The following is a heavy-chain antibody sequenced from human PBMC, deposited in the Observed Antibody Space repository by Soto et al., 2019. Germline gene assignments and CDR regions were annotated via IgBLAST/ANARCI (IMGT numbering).Heavy chain of an antibody. J-gene: IGHJ6*02. D-gene: IGHD3-10*01. CDR3: ARTPIAGDYYYGMDV. V-gene: IGHV5-51*01. CDR1: GYSFTSYW. Sequence: GESLKISCKGSGYSFTSYWIGWVRQMPGKGLEWMGIIYPGDSDTRYSPSFQGQVTISADKSISTAYLQWSSLKASDTAMYYCARTPIAGDYYYGMDVWGQGTTVTVSS. CDR2: IYPGDSDT.